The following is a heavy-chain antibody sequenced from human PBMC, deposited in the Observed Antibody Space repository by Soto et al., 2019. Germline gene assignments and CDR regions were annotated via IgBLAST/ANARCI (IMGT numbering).Heavy chain of an antibody. Sequence: SETLSLTCTVSCGSVSSNSYSWGWIRQSPGKGLEWIGTICSSENTHYNPSLLSRVTISVDTSMNQFSLKLTSVTAADTAVYYCAGDKITGLFDYWGQGTLVTVSS. CDR1: CGSVSSNSYS. D-gene: IGHD2-8*02. CDR2: ICSSENT. V-gene: IGHV4-39*02. J-gene: IGHJ4*02. CDR3: AGDKITGLFDY.